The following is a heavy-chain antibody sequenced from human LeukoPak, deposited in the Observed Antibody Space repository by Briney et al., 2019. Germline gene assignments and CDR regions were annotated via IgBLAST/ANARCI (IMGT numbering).Heavy chain of an antibody. CDR1: GYTFTSYY. Sequence: ASVKVSCKASGYTFTSYYMHWVRQAPGQGLEWMGIINPGGGSTSYAQKFQGRVTMTRDTSTSTVYMELSSLRSEDTAVYYCAREAGGDYVWGSYRSGAFDIWGQGTMVTVSS. CDR2: INPGGGST. V-gene: IGHV1-46*01. J-gene: IGHJ3*02. CDR3: AREAGGDYVWGSYRSGAFDI. D-gene: IGHD3-16*02.